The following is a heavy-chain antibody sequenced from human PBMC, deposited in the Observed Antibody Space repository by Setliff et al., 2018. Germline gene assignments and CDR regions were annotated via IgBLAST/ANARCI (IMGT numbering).Heavy chain of an antibody. CDR2: IGHTGSI. Sequence: SETLSLTCTVSGGSISSSSYYWGWVRQAPGKGLEWVGNIGHTGSINYNPSLKSRLTISRDTSKNQVSLKLNSVTATDTAVYYCARDLGHGGDSDYWGQGILVTVSS. J-gene: IGHJ4*02. CDR1: GGSISSSSYY. CDR3: ARDLGHGGDSDY. V-gene: IGHV4-39*07. D-gene: IGHD2-21*02.